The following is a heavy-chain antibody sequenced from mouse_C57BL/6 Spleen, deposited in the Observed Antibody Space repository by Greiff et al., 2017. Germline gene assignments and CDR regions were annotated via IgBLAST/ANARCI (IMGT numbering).Heavy chain of an antibody. V-gene: IGHV5-17*01. CDR3: ATTVVAPFAY. CDR2: ISSGSSTI. CDR1: GFTFSDYG. Sequence: EVKLQESGGGLVKPGGSLKLSCAASGFTFSDYGMHWVRQAPEKGLEWVAYISSGSSTIYYADTVKGRFTISRDNAKNTLFLQMTSLRSEDTAMYYCATTVVAPFAYWGQGTLVTVSA. J-gene: IGHJ3*01. D-gene: IGHD1-1*01.